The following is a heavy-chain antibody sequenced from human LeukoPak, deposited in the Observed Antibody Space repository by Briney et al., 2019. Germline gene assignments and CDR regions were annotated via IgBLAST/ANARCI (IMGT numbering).Heavy chain of an antibody. D-gene: IGHD3-10*01. CDR2: INYDGSGT. J-gene: IGHJ4*02. V-gene: IGHV3-74*01. CDR3: ARGFTYFDY. CDR1: GFTFSSYA. Sequence: GGSLRLSCAASGFTFSSYAMSWVRQSPGKGLVWVSRINYDGSGTTHADAVKGRFTISRDNAKNTLFLQMNSLRAEDTAVYYCARGFTYFDYWGQGTLVTVPS.